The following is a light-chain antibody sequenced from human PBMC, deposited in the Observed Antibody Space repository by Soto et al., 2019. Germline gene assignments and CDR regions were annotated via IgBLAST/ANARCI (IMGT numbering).Light chain of an antibody. Sequence: EILLTQSPSTLALSPGEIATLSCRASQSVSSYLACYQQKPGQPPRLLIYDASNRATGIPARFSGSGSGTDFTLTISSLEHEDAAVYYCQQRSNWHPITFGQGTRLEIK. CDR2: DAS. CDR1: QSVSSY. J-gene: IGKJ5*01. V-gene: IGKV3-11*01. CDR3: QQRSNWHPIT.